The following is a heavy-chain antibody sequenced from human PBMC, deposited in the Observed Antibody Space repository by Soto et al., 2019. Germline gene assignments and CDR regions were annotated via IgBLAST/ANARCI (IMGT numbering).Heavy chain of an antibody. CDR2: INPILSMS. V-gene: IGHV1-69*02. Sequence: SVKVSCKASGDTFSFYTINWVRQAPGLGLEWVGRINPILSMSNYAQKFQGRVTMTADKSTSTAYMELRSLRSEDTAMYYCATSYGSGYRAFDYWGRGALVTVSS. J-gene: IGHJ4*02. D-gene: IGHD3-10*01. CDR3: ATSYGSGYRAFDY. CDR1: GDTFSFYT.